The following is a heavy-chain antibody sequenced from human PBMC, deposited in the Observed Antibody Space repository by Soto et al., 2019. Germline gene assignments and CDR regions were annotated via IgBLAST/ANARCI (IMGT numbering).Heavy chain of an antibody. CDR2: MNPNSGNT. CDR1: GYTFTSYD. Sequence: ASVKVSCKASGYTFTSYDINRVRQATGQGLEWMGWMNPNSGNTGYAQKFQGRVTMTRNTSISTAYMELSSLRSEDTAVYYCARGPLQLGELSLRDAFDIWGQGTMVPVSS. CDR3: ARGPLQLGELSLRDAFDI. D-gene: IGHD3-16*02. J-gene: IGHJ3*02. V-gene: IGHV1-8*01.